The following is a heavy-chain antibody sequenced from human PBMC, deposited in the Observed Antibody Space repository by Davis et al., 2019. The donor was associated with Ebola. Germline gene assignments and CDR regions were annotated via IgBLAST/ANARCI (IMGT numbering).Heavy chain of an antibody. D-gene: IGHD3-22*01. V-gene: IGHV3-23*01. CDR3: ARDYYDSSGYPLLY. J-gene: IGHJ4*02. CDR2: ISGSGGST. Sequence: GESLKISCAASGFTFSSYAMSWVRQAPGKGLEWVSAISGSGGSTYYADSVKGRFTISRDNSKNTLYLQMNSLRAEDTAVYYCARDYYDSSGYPLLYWGQGTLVTVSS. CDR1: GFTFSSYA.